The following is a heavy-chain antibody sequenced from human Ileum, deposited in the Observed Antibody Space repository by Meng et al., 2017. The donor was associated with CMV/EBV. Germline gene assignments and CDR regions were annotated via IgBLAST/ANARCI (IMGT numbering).Heavy chain of an antibody. CDR1: SYW. CDR3: ARGCEDIVVGPAAMGGWYFDL. D-gene: IGHD2-2*01. Sequence: SYWRRWVGRAPGRGRVWGSRINSDGSSTSYADSVKGRVTISRDKAKNTLYLQMNSLRAEDTAVYYCARGCEDIVVGPAAMGGWYFDLWGRGTLVTVSS. J-gene: IGHJ2*01. V-gene: IGHV3-74*01. CDR2: INSDGSST.